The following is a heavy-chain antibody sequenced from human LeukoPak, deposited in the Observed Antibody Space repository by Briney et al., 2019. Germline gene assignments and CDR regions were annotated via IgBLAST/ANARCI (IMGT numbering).Heavy chain of an antibody. CDR3: ARRSGDDAFDI. Sequence: KPSETLSLTCTVPGGSISSYYWGWVRQPPGEGLEWIGYIYYSGSTNYNPSLKSRVTISVDTSKNQFSLKLSSVTAADTAVYYCARRSGDDAFDIWGQGTMVTVSS. CDR2: IYYSGST. CDR1: GGSISSYY. D-gene: IGHD7-27*01. J-gene: IGHJ3*02. V-gene: IGHV4-59*01.